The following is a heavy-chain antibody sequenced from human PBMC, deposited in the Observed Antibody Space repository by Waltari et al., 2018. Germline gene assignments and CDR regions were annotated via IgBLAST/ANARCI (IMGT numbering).Heavy chain of an antibody. J-gene: IGHJ3*02. V-gene: IGHV4-34*01. D-gene: IGHD3-16*02. CDR1: GGSFSGYY. CDR2: SNHSGST. CDR3: ARDRGIRRLSTCEI. Sequence: QVQLQQWGAGLLKPSETLSLTCAVYGGSFSGYYWIWIRQPPGKGLEWIGESNHSGSTNYNQSLKSRITISVDTSKRQFSLKLSSVTAADTAVYYCARDRGIRRLSTCEIWGQGTMVTVSS.